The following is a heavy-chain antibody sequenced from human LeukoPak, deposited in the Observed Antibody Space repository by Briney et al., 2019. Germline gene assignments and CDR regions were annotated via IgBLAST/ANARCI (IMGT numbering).Heavy chain of an antibody. J-gene: IGHJ3*01. CDR2: IYNSGST. CDR3: ARSASDALDF. CDR1: GGSISSYY. V-gene: IGHV4-59*08. Sequence: SETLSLTCTVSGGSISSYYWCWIRQPPGKGLECIGYIYNSGSTNYNPSLKSRVSISVDTSKNQFSLKLSSVTAADTAVYYGARSASDALDFWCQGTMVTVSS. D-gene: IGHD6-25*01.